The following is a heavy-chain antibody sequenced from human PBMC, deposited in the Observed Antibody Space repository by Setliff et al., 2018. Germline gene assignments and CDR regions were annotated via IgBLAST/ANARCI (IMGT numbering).Heavy chain of an antibody. J-gene: IGHJ5*02. Sequence: GESLTISCEGSGYSFTSHWIGWVRQMPGKGLEWMGIIYPRDSDTRYSPSFQGQVTISADKDSSTAYLQWSSLKASDTAIYYCARGRRDGYKAGFDPWGQGTLVTVSS. D-gene: IGHD5-12*01. CDR1: GYSFTSHW. CDR3: ARGRRDGYKAGFDP. V-gene: IGHV5-51*01. CDR2: IYPRDSDT.